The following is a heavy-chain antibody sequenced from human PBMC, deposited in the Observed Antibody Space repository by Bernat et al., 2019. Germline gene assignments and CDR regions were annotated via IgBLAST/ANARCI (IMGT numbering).Heavy chain of an antibody. CDR2: IYHSGCT. D-gene: IGHD3-9*01. Sequence: QVQLQESGPGLVKPSETLSLPCAVPGYSISSGYYWGWIRQPPGKRLEWFGSIYHSGCTYYNPSLKSRVTISVDTCKNQFALQLSYVTAADTAVYCCARDYYDIWAGYSFDYWGQGTLVTVSS. V-gene: IGHV4-38-2*01. CDR1: GYSISSGYY. J-gene: IGHJ4*02. CDR3: ARDYYDIWAGYSFDY.